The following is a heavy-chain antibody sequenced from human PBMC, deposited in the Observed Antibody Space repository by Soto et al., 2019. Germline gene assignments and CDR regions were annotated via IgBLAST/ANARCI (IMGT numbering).Heavy chain of an antibody. Sequence: GESLKISCQGSGYSFTSYWIGWVRQMPGKGLEWMGLIYPSDSDTRYSPSFQGQVTFSADRSINTGYLQWPTLKASDTAIYYCAIGTGLRYYPEYWGQGTLVTVSS. CDR2: IYPSDSDT. CDR3: AIGTGLRYYPEY. D-gene: IGHD1-26*01. V-gene: IGHV5-51*01. J-gene: IGHJ4*02. CDR1: GYSFTSYW.